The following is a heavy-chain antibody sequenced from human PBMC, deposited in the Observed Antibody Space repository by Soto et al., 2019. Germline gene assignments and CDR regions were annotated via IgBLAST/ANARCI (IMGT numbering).Heavy chain of an antibody. D-gene: IGHD3-10*01. Sequence: GSLRLSCAASGFTFSRHWIHWVRQAPGQGLVWVSRTKTDGTTSFADSVRGRFTISRDNAENTLYLQMNNLRAEDTAVYYCVRDMRPVPWYGGISSAFDMWGQGTMVTVSS. V-gene: IGHV3-74*01. CDR2: TKTDGTT. J-gene: IGHJ3*02. CDR1: GFTFSRHW. CDR3: VRDMRPVPWYGGISSAFDM.